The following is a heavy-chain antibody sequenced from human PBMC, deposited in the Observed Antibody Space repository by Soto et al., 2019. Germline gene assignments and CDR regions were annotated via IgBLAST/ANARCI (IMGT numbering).Heavy chain of an antibody. CDR2: IDPSDSDT. J-gene: IGHJ5*02. V-gene: IGHV5-10-1*01. CDR3: ARRVDDILGYSGYDYDWFDP. CDR1: GYSFTSYW. Sequence: RGESLKISCKGSGYSFTSYWSGWVRQMPGKGLEWMGSIDPSDSDTNYSPSFQGHVTISADKSISTAYLQWSSLKASDTAMYYCARRVDDILGYSGYDYDWFDPWGQGTLVTVS. D-gene: IGHD5-12*01.